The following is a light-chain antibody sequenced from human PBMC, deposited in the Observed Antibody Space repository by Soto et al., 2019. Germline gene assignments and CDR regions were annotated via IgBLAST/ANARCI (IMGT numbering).Light chain of an antibody. CDR3: QQSDTFPST. V-gene: IGKV1D-12*01. CDR2: APS. Sequence: DIQMTQSPSSVSASVGDRVTITCRASQGIRSWLAWYQQRPGKAPKVLIPAPSSLQSAVPSRFSGSGSGTDFTLTISSLQPDDFATYYCQQSDTFPSTFGGGTKVEIK. J-gene: IGKJ4*01. CDR1: QGIRSW.